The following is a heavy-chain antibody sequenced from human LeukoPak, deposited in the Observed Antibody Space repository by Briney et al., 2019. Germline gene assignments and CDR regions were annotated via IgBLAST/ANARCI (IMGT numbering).Heavy chain of an antibody. Sequence: GASVKVSRKASGGTFRTSAISWVRQAPGQGLEWMGGIIPIFGKANYAQKFQGRVTITADESTSTAYMELSRLRYEDTAVYYCARGLVGATRTIDYWGQGTLVTVSS. CDR1: GGTFRTSA. V-gene: IGHV1-69*13. CDR2: IIPIFGKA. CDR3: ARGLVGATRTIDY. D-gene: IGHD1-26*01. J-gene: IGHJ4*02.